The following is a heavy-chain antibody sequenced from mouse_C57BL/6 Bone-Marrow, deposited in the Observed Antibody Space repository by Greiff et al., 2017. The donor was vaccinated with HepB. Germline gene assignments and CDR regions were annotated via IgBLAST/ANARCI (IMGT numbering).Heavy chain of an antibody. CDR3: TRRSNYLAWFAY. CDR1: GYTFTDYE. V-gene: IGHV1-15*01. D-gene: IGHD2-5*01. J-gene: IGHJ3*01. Sequence: QVQLQQSGAELVRPGASVTLSCKASGYTFTDYEMHWVKQNPVHGLEWIGAIDPETGGTAYNQKFKGKAILTADKSSSTADMELRCLTSEDSAVYYCTRRSNYLAWFAYWGQGTLVTVSA. CDR2: IDPETGGT.